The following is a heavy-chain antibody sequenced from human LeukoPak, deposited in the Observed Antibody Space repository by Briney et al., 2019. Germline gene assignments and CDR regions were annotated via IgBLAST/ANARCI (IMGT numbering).Heavy chain of an antibody. V-gene: IGHV3-23*01. CDR1: GFTFSSYA. Sequence: RTGGSLRLSCAVSGFTFSSYAMNWVRQAPGKGLEWVPGISGSGAGTYYADSVKGRFTISRDNSKNTLYLQMNSLRAEDTAVYYCAKMVREFYTISYYFDYWGQGTLVTVSS. D-gene: IGHD2-8*01. J-gene: IGHJ4*02. CDR2: ISGSGAGT. CDR3: AKMVREFYTISYYFDY.